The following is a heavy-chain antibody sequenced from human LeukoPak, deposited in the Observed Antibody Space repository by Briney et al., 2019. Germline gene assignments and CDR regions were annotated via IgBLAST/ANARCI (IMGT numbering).Heavy chain of an antibody. Sequence: PGGSLRPPCAASGFTFSSYAMNWVRQAPGKGLEWVSAISGSGGSTYYADSVEGRFTISRDNVKNSLYLQMNSLRAEDTGVYYCARDGYEFWSGYYHGAYFDYWGQGTLVTVSS. D-gene: IGHD3-3*01. CDR1: GFTFSSYA. V-gene: IGHV3-23*01. CDR3: ARDGYEFWSGYYHGAYFDY. J-gene: IGHJ4*02. CDR2: ISGSGGST.